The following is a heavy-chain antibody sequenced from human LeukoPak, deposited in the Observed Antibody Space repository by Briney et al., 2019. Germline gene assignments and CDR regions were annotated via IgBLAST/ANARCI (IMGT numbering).Heavy chain of an antibody. V-gene: IGHV1-2*02. CDR2: INPNSGGT. CDR1: GYTFTGYY. D-gene: IGHD1-26*01. CDR3: ARDLVVGATRSTTRQEDY. J-gene: IGHJ4*02. Sequence: GASVKVSCKASGYTFTGYYMHWVRQAPGQGLEWMGWINPNSGGTNYAQKFQGRVTMTRDTSISTAYMELSRLRSDDTAVYYCARDLVVGATRSTTRQEDYWGQGTLVTVSS.